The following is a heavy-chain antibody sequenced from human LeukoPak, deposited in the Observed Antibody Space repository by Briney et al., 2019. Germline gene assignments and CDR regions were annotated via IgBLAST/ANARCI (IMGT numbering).Heavy chain of an antibody. CDR3: ARDSARYCSSTSCMYYFDY. CDR1: GFTFSSYS. Sequence: PGGSLRLSCAASGFTFSSYSMNWVRQAPGKGLEWVSYISSSSSTIYYADSVKGRFTISRDNAKNSLYLQMNSLRAEDTAVYYCARDSARYCSSTSCMYYFDYWGQGTLVTVSS. D-gene: IGHD2-2*01. V-gene: IGHV3-48*01. J-gene: IGHJ4*02. CDR2: ISSSSSTI.